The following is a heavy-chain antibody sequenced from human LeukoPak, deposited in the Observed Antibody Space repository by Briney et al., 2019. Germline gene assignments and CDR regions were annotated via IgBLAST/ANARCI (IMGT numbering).Heavy chain of an antibody. V-gene: IGHV4-59*01. Sequence: SETLSLTCTVSGGSISSYYWSWIRQPPGKGLEWIGYIYYSGSTNYNPSLKSRVTISVGTSKNQFSLKLSSVTAADTAVYYCARVPRWFDPWGQGTLVTVSS. J-gene: IGHJ5*02. CDR2: IYYSGST. CDR1: GGSISSYY. CDR3: ARVPRWFDP.